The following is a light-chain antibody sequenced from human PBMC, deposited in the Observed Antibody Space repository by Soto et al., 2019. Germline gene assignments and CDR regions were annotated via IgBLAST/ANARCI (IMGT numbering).Light chain of an antibody. Sequence: IVMTQSPATLSVSPGDRATLSCRASQSVSSNLAWYQLKPGQAPRLLMYGASTRATGIPARFSGNGSGTEFTLTFSSLQSEDVAVYYCQQYNNWLPWTFGQGTKVDIK. CDR1: QSVSSN. CDR2: GAS. CDR3: QQYNNWLPWT. J-gene: IGKJ1*01. V-gene: IGKV3-15*01.